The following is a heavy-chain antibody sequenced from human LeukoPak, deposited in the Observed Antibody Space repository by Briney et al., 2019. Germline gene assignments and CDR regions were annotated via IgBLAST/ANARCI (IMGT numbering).Heavy chain of an antibody. CDR3: AGSVSANWFYY. CDR2: INSDSSIV. CDR1: ELPFSSCS. D-gene: IGHD1-1*01. J-gene: IGHJ4*02. V-gene: IGHV3-48*02. Sequence: PGGSLRLSCAASELPFSSCSMTWVRQGPGKGLEWLSYINSDSSIVRYADSVKGRFTISRDNAKNSLYLQMNSVRDEDAAVYYCAGSVSANWFYYWGQGTLVTVSS.